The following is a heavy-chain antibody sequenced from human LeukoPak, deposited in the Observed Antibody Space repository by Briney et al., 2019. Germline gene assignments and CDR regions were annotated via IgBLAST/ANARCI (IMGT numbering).Heavy chain of an antibody. CDR3: ARDDHAVPGGDY. V-gene: IGHV3-7*01. D-gene: IGHD6-19*01. Sequence: GSLRLSCAASGFSLSSYWMSWVRQAPGKGLEWVANIKQDGSEKYYLDSVKGRFTISRDNARNSLYLQMNSLRAEDAAVYYCARDDHAVPGGDYWGSGTLVTVSS. CDR1: GFSLSSYW. J-gene: IGHJ4*02. CDR2: IKQDGSEK.